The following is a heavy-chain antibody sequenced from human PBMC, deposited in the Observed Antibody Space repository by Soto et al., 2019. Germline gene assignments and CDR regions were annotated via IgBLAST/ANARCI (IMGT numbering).Heavy chain of an antibody. D-gene: IGHD2-15*01. Sequence: GGSLRLSCAASGFTVSSNYMSWVRQAPGKGLEWVSVIYSGGSTYYADSVKGRFTISRHNSKNTLYLQMNSLRAEDTAVYYCATEYCSGGSCYSNAFDIWGQGTMVTVSS. CDR3: ATEYCSGGSCYSNAFDI. CDR2: IYSGGST. V-gene: IGHV3-53*04. J-gene: IGHJ3*02. CDR1: GFTVSSNY.